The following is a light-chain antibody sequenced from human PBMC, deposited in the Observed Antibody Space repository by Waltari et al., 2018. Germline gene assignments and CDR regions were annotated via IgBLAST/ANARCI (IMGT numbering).Light chain of an antibody. CDR2: SAS. Sequence: DIQMTQSPSSLSASVGDRVTITCRASQTISSFLNWYQQKPGKAPKLLISSASTLQSGVPSRFSGSISGTDFTLTISSLQPEYFATFYCQQSFSIPPTFGQGTTVEI. V-gene: IGKV1-39*01. J-gene: IGKJ1*01. CDR1: QTISSF. CDR3: QQSFSIPPT.